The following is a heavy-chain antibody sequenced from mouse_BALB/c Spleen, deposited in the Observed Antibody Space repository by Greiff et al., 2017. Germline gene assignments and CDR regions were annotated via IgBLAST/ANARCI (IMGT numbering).Heavy chain of an antibody. CDR1: GFTFSSYA. J-gene: IGHJ4*01. V-gene: IGHV5-9-4*01. Sequence: VQLKESGGGLVKPGGSLKLSCAASGFTFSSYAMSWVRQSPEKRLEWVAEISSGGSYTYYPDTVTGRFTISRDNAKNTLYLEMSSLRSEDTAMYYCAIYGSSGDYAMDYWGQGTSVTVSS. D-gene: IGHD1-1*01. CDR3: AIYGSSGDYAMDY. CDR2: ISSGGSYT.